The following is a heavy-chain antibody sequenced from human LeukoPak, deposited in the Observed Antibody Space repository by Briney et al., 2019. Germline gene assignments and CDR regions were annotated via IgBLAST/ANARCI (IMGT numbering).Heavy chain of an antibody. Sequence: GGSLRLSCAASGFTFNIYAMSWARQAPGKGLEWVSAITDSGDVTYYADSVKGRFIVSRDNSKNTLSLQMNSLRNEATAVYYCAKDAAMTTIYYFDYWGQGTLVTVSS. V-gene: IGHV3-23*01. CDR3: AKDAAMTTIYYFDY. CDR2: ITDSGDVT. D-gene: IGHD2-21*02. J-gene: IGHJ4*02. CDR1: GFTFNIYA.